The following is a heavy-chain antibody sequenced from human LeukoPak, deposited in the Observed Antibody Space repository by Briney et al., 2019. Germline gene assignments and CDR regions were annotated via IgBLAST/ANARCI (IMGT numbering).Heavy chain of an antibody. CDR2: IIPIFGTA. Sequence: SVKVSCKASGGTFSSYAISWVRQAPGQGLEWMGGIIPIFGTANYAQKFQGRVTITTDESTSTAYMELSSLRSEDTAVYYCARESGSYDSLFDYWGQGTLVTVSS. D-gene: IGHD1-26*01. CDR3: ARESGSYDSLFDY. CDR1: GGTFSSYA. J-gene: IGHJ4*02. V-gene: IGHV1-69*05.